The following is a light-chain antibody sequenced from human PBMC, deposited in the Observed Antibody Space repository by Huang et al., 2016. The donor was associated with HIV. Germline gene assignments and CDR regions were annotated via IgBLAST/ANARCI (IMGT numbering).Light chain of an antibody. Sequence: IRTTQSPSSLSASTGDRVTIACRASEDIINYFAWFQQKPGRAPKLLIYAASTLQYGVPSRFSGYVSTTDFTLTSACLQSEDFATYYCQQDNSYPWTFGQGTQLEIK. CDR1: EDIINY. CDR2: AAS. J-gene: IGKJ1*01. V-gene: IGKV1-8*01. CDR3: QQDNSYPWT.